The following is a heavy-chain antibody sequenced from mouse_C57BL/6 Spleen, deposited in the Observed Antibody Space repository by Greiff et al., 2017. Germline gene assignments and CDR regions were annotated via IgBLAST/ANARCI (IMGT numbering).Heavy chain of an antibody. V-gene: IGHV1-22*01. CDR2: INPNNGGT. CDR3: AREEYYGSWRYFDV. CDR1: GYTFTDYN. Sequence: EVQLQQSGPELVKPGASVKMSCKASGYTFTDYNMHWVKQSHGKSLEWIGYINPNNGGTSYNQKFKGKATLTVNKSSSTAYMELRSLTSEDSAVYYCAREEYYGSWRYFDVWGTGTTVTVSS. J-gene: IGHJ1*03. D-gene: IGHD1-1*01.